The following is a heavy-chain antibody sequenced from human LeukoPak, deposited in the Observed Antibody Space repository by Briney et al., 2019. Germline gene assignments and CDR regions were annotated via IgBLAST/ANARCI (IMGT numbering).Heavy chain of an antibody. V-gene: IGHV4-4*07. Sequence: PSETPSLTCTVSGGPLSNYYWTWIRQPARKGLEWIGRIYTSGGTNYNPSLKSRVTMSVDTSKNQFSLKLSSVTAADTAMYYCARAAEYSSGWYLFDYWGQGILVTVSA. CDR1: GGPLSNYY. D-gene: IGHD6-19*01. CDR3: ARAAEYSSGWYLFDY. CDR2: IYTSGGT. J-gene: IGHJ4*02.